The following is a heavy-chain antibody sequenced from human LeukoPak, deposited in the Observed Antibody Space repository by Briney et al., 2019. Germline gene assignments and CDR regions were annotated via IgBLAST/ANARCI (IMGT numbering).Heavy chain of an antibody. D-gene: IGHD6-6*01. J-gene: IGHJ3*01. CDR3: ARSSYSSSSSV. CDR2: INSDGSST. V-gene: IGHV3-74*01. Sequence: GGSLRLSCAASGFTFSSYWMHWVRQAPGKGLVWVSRINSDGSSTSYADTVKGRFTISRDNAKNSLYLQINSLRAEDTAVYYCARSSYSSSSSVWGQGTMVTVSS. CDR1: GFTFSSYW.